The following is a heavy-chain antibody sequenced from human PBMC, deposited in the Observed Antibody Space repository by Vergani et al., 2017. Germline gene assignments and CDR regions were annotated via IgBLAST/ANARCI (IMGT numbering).Heavy chain of an antibody. J-gene: IGHJ1*01. V-gene: IGHV3-23*01. D-gene: IGHD6-19*01. Sequence: EVQLLESGGGLVQPGGSLRLSCAASGFTFSSYAMSWVRQAPGKGLEWVSAISGSGGSTYYADSVKGRFTISRDNSKNTLYLQMNSLRAEDTAVYYCAKPRSEGSYSSGRPSYFQHWGLGTLVTVSS. CDR1: GFTFSSYA. CDR3: AKPRSEGSYSSGRPSYFQH. CDR2: ISGSGGST.